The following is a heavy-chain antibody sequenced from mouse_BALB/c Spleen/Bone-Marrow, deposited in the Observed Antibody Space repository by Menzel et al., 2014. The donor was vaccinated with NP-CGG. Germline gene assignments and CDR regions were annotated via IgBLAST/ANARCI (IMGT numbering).Heavy chain of an antibody. D-gene: IGHD2-1*01. J-gene: IGHJ3*01. CDR1: GYTFXDYA. CDR3: ASPIYYGNYEGFAY. V-gene: IGHV1-67*01. CDR2: ISTYSGNT. Sequence: VKLMESGPELVRPGVSMKISCKGSGYTFXDYAMHWVKQSHAKSLEWIGVISTYSGNTNYNQKFKGKATMTVDKSSSTAYLELARLTSEDSAIYYCASPIYYGNYEGFAYWGQGTLVTVSA.